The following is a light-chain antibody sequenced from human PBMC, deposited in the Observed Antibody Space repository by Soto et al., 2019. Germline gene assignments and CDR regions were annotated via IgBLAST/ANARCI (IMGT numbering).Light chain of an antibody. CDR1: SSDIGSYNY. Sequence: QSALTQPASVSGSPGQSITISCTGTSSDIGSYNYVSWYQQCPGKAPRLLIYEVTNRPSGVSNRFSGSKPGNTASLTISGLQAEDDADYYCCSYRSSRTWVFGGGTKLTVL. CDR3: CSYRSSRTWV. CDR2: EVT. V-gene: IGLV2-14*01. J-gene: IGLJ3*02.